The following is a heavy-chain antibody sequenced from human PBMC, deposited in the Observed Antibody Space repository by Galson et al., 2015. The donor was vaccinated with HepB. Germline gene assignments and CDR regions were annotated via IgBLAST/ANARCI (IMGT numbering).Heavy chain of an antibody. CDR3: ASPQLPGYSSGWYAY. CDR2: ISSSSSYI. D-gene: IGHD6-19*01. V-gene: IGHV3-21*01. Sequence: SLRLSCAASGFTFSSYSMNWVRQAPGKGLEWVSSISSSSSYIYYADSVKGRFTISRDNAKNSLYLQMNSLRAEDTAVYYCASPQLPGYSSGWYAYWGQGTLVTVSS. J-gene: IGHJ4*02. CDR1: GFTFSSYS.